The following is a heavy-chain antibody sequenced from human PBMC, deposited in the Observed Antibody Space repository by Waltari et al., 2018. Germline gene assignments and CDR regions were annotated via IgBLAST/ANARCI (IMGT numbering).Heavy chain of an antibody. CDR1: GFTLSSYW. V-gene: IGHV3-7*01. Sequence: EGQLVESGGGLVQPGGSLRLSCSASGFTLSSYWMSWVRQAPGKGLEWVANIKKDGSEEYYVDSVRGRFTISRDNAKNSLYLQMNSLRPEDTAVYYCARDQWFAFDIWGQGTMVTVSS. D-gene: IGHD3-22*01. J-gene: IGHJ3*02. CDR3: ARDQWFAFDI. CDR2: IKKDGSEE.